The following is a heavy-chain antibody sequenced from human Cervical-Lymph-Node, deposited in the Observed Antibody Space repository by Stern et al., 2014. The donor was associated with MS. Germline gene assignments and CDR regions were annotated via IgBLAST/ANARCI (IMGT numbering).Heavy chain of an antibody. CDR2: IVPIFGRA. CDR3: AREHHGGNFAS. J-gene: IGHJ5*02. Sequence: QLVQSGAEVRKPGSSVKVSCKASGATFSTNAISWLRQAPGQGPEWMGAIVPIFGRANYVQKLRGRLTITADASASTAYMELRSLRSEDTAVYYCAREHHGGNFASWGQGTLVTVSS. CDR1: GATFSTNA. V-gene: IGHV1-69*01. D-gene: IGHD4-23*01.